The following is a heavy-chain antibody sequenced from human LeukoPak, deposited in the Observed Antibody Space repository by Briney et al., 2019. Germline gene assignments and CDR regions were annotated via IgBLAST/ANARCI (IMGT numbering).Heavy chain of an antibody. CDR2: IYTSGST. D-gene: IGHD6-19*01. CDR1: GGSISSYY. J-gene: IGHJ4*02. Sequence: SETLSLTCTVSGGSISSYYWSWIRQPAGKGLEWIGRIYTSGSTNYNPSLKSRVTMSVDTSKNQFSLKLSSVTAADTAVYYCARIGYSSGNYYFDYWGQGTLVTVSS. V-gene: IGHV4-4*07. CDR3: ARIGYSSGNYYFDY.